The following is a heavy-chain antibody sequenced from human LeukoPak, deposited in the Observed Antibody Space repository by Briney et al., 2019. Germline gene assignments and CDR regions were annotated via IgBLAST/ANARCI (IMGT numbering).Heavy chain of an antibody. CDR3: ARGKPPLRFLEWMPPAFDI. V-gene: IGHV1-69*06. D-gene: IGHD3-3*01. J-gene: IGHJ3*02. CDR2: IIPIFGTA. CDR1: GGTFSSYA. Sequence: SVKVSCKASGGTFSSYAISWVRQAPGQGLEWMGGIIPIFGTANYAQKFQGRVTITADKSTSTAYMELSSLRSEDTAVYYCARGKPPLRFLEWMPPAFDIWGQGTMVTVSS.